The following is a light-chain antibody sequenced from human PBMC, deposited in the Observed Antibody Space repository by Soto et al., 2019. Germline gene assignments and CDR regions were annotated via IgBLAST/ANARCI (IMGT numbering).Light chain of an antibody. J-gene: IGKJ1*01. CDR2: GAS. V-gene: IGKV3-15*01. Sequence: EIGMTQSATAVSVSPGERATLSCRASQSVSSNLAWYQQKPGQAPRLLIYGASTRPTGIPARFSGSGSGTEFTLTISSLQSEDFAVYYCQQYNNWPRTFGQGSKVDI. CDR1: QSVSSN. CDR3: QQYNNWPRT.